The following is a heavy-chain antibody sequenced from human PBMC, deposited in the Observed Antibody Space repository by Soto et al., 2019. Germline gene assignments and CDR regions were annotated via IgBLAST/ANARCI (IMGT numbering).Heavy chain of an antibody. Sequence: QVQLQESGPGLVKPSQTLSLTCTVSGGSISSGGYSWSWIRQHPGKGVEWIGNIYYSGSTYYNPSLKSRVTTTVEPAKNLCSRRLSAVTAADTAVYLWARCPHVGPLFYYCGQGTLVTVSS. J-gene: IGHJ4*02. CDR1: GGSISSGGYS. CDR3: ARCPHVGPLFYY. CDR2: IYYSGST. V-gene: IGHV4-31*03. D-gene: IGHD1-26*01.